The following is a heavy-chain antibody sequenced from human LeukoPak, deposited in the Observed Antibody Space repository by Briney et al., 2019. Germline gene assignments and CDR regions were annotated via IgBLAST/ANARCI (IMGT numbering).Heavy chain of an antibody. J-gene: IGHJ4*02. CDR1: GFAFSSYR. Sequence: SGGSLRLSCAASGFAFSSYRMNWVRQAPGKGLEWVSYISSSSSTIYYADSVKGRFTISRDNAKNSLYLQMNSLRDEDTAVYYCAIGMSGYYDYWGQGTLVTVSS. V-gene: IGHV3-48*02. D-gene: IGHD3-22*01. CDR3: AIGMSGYYDY. CDR2: ISSSSSTI.